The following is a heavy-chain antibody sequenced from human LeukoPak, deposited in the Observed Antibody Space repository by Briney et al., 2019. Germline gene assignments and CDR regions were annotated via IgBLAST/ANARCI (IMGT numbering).Heavy chain of an antibody. CDR3: ARILPYGDYGDY. Sequence: PGGSLRLSCAASGSTFSSYEMNWARQAPGKGLEWVSYISSSGSTIYYADSVKGRFTISRDNAKNSLYLQMNSLRAEDTAVYYCARILPYGDYGDYWGQGTLVTVSS. CDR1: GSTFSSYE. J-gene: IGHJ4*02. D-gene: IGHD4-17*01. CDR2: ISSSGSTI. V-gene: IGHV3-48*03.